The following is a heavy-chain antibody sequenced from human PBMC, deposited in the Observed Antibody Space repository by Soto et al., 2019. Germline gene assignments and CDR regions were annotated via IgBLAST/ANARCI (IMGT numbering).Heavy chain of an antibody. V-gene: IGHV4-34*01. CDR3: ARMGGGTIFGVVITVYFDY. J-gene: IGHJ4*02. CDR2: INHSGST. D-gene: IGHD3-3*01. CDR1: GGSFSGYY. Sequence: SETLSLTCAVYGGSFSGYYWSWIRQPPGKGLEWIGEINHSGSTNYNPSLKSRVTISVDTSKNQFSLKLSSVTAADTAVYYCARMGGGTIFGVVITVYFDYWGQGTLVTVSS.